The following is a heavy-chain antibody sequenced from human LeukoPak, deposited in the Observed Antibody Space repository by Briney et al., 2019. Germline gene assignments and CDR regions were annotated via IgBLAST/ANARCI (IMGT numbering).Heavy chain of an antibody. CDR3: ARGMATINGWFDP. CDR1: GGSISSGGYY. D-gene: IGHD5-24*01. Sequence: SETLSLTCTVSGGSISSGGYYWSWIRQHPGKGLEWIGYIYYSGSTYYNPSLKSRVTISADTSKNQFSLKLSSVTAADTAVYYCARGMATINGWFDPWGQGTLVTVSS. J-gene: IGHJ5*02. V-gene: IGHV4-31*03. CDR2: IYYSGST.